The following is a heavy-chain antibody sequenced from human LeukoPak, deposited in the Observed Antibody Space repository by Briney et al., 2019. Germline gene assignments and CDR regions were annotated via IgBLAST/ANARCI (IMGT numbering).Heavy chain of an antibody. J-gene: IGHJ6*02. Sequence: PGGSLRLSCAASGFTFSSYGMHWVRQAPGKGLEWVAVISYDGSNKYYADSVKGRFTISRDNSKNTLYLQMNSLRAEDTAVYYCAKLQERRGYDNYYGMDVWGQGTTVTVSS. D-gene: IGHD5-12*01. CDR1: GFTFSSYG. CDR3: AKLQERRGYDNYYGMDV. CDR2: ISYDGSNK. V-gene: IGHV3-30*18.